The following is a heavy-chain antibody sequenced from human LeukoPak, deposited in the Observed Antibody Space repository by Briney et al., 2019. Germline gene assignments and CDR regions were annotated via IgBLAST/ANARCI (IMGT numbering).Heavy chain of an antibody. D-gene: IGHD3-3*01. J-gene: IGHJ5*02. V-gene: IGHV4-39*07. CDR2: INHSGST. CDR3: ARGRLYDFWSGYSRNWFDP. CDR1: GGSIRSSSYY. Sequence: PSETLSLTCTVSGGSIRSSSYYWSWIRQPPGKGLEWIGEINHSGSTNYNPSLKSRVTISVDTSKNQFSLKLSSVTAADTAVYYCARGRLYDFWSGYSRNWFDPWGQGTLVTVSS.